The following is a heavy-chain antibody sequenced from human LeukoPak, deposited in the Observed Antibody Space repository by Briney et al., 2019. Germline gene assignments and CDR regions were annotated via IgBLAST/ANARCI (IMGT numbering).Heavy chain of an antibody. Sequence: PSETLSLTCAVSGYSISSGYYWGWIRQPPGKGLEWIGSIYHSGSIYYNPSLKSRVTISVDTSKNQFSLKLSSVTAADTAVYYCARGAPYDSSGYYYDEDAFDIWGQGTMVTVSS. CDR2: IYHSGSI. CDR3: ARGAPYDSSGYYYDEDAFDI. J-gene: IGHJ3*02. V-gene: IGHV4-38-2*01. CDR1: GYSISSGYY. D-gene: IGHD3-22*01.